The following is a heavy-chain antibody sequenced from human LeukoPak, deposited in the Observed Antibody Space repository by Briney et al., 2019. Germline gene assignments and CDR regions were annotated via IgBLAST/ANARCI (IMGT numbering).Heavy chain of an antibody. CDR2: ISGSGGST. J-gene: IGHJ4*02. V-gene: IGHV3-23*01. D-gene: IGHD3-22*01. CDR3: AKDVPSRYYYDSSGYYLN. CDR1: GFTFSSYA. Sequence: GGSLRLSCAASGFTFSSYAMSWVRRAPGKGLEWVSAISGSGGSTYYADSVKGRFTISRDNSKNTLYLQMNSLRAEDTAVYYCAKDVPSRYYYDSSGYYLNWGQGTLVTVSS.